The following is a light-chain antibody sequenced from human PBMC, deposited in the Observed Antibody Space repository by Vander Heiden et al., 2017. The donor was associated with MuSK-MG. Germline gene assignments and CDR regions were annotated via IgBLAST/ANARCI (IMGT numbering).Light chain of an antibody. J-gene: IGKJ5*01. CDR3: QQRSNWPPIT. CDR1: QSISRY. CDR2: DAS. V-gene: IGKV3-11*01. Sequence: EIVLTQSPATLSLSPGERVTLSCRASQSISRYLAWYQQKPGLAPRLLIYDASNRATGIPARFSGSGSGTDFTLTISSLEPEDFAVYYCQQRSNWPPITFGQGTRLEIK.